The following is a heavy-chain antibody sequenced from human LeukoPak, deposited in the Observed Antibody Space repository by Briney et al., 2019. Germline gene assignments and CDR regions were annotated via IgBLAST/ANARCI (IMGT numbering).Heavy chain of an antibody. D-gene: IGHD1-26*01. Sequence: GGSLRLSCAASGFTVSSKYMSWVRQAPGKGLEWVSVIYSGGSTYYADSVKGRFTISRDNSKNTLYLQMNSLRAEDTAVYYCARDPYSGAYGDSYYYYMDLWGQGTTVTISS. CDR2: IYSGGST. V-gene: IGHV3-66*01. J-gene: IGHJ6*03. CDR3: ARDPYSGAYGDSYYYYMDL. CDR1: GFTVSSKY.